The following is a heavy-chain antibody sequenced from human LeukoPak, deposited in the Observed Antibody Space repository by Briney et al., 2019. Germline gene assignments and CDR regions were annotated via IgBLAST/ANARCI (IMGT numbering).Heavy chain of an antibody. Sequence: GRSLRLSCAASGFSFSSYGMHWVRPAPDKGLEWLAFIHYDGSDKYYADSVKGRFTISRDNLKKTVFLQMNSLRVEDTAVYYCAKDGVGTSAWRIWGQGNLVTVSS. J-gene: IGHJ4*02. CDR3: AKDGVGTSAWRI. D-gene: IGHD6-19*01. CDR1: GFSFSSYG. CDR2: IHYDGSDK. V-gene: IGHV3-30*02.